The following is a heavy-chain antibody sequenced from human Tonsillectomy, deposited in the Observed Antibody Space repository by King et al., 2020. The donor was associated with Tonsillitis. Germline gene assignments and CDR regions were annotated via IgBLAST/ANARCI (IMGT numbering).Heavy chain of an antibody. CDR3: ARDWWYDSGGIYY. D-gene: IGHD3-22*01. Sequence: VQLVESGGGLVQPGGSLRLSCAASGFTFSSYSMKWVRQAPGKGLEWVSYISSSSSTIYYADSVKGRFTISRDNAKNSLYLQMNSLRAEYTAVYYCARDWWYDSGGIYYWGQGTLVTVAS. CDR1: GFTFSSYS. J-gene: IGHJ4*02. V-gene: IGHV3-48*01. CDR2: ISSSSSTI.